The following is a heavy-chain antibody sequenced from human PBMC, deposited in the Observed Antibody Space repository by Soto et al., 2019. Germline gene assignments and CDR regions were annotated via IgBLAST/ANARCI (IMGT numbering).Heavy chain of an antibody. J-gene: IGHJ6*02. V-gene: IGHV3-30-3*01. CDR3: ARPNFSSNYYYYGMDV. Sequence: QVQLVESGGGVVQPGRSLRLSCAASGFTFSSYAMHWVRQAPGKGLEWVAVISYDGSNKYYADSLKGRFTISRDNSKNTLYLQMNSLRAEDTAVYYCARPNFSSNYYYYGMDVWGQGTTVTVSS. CDR1: GFTFSSYA. D-gene: IGHD6-6*01. CDR2: ISYDGSNK.